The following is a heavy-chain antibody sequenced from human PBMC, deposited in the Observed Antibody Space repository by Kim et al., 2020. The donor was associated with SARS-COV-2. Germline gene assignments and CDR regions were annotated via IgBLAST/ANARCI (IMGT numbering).Heavy chain of an antibody. CDR3: ARGRTGGNSDSYSGMDV. D-gene: IGHD2-21*02. Sequence: SETLSLTCAVYGGSFSGYYWSWIRQPPGKGLEWIGEINHSGSTNYNPSLKSRVTISVDTSKNQFSLKLSSVTAADTAVYYCARGRTGGNSDSYSGMDVWG. J-gene: IGHJ6*01. CDR1: GGSFSGYY. V-gene: IGHV4-34*01. CDR2: INHSGST.